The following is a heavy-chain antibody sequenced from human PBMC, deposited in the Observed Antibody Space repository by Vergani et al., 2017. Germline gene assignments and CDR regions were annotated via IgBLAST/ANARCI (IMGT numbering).Heavy chain of an antibody. D-gene: IGHD6-25*01. J-gene: IGHJ6*03. Sequence: QVQLQESGPGLVKPSQTLSLTCTVSGASMSSVGYYWTWIRQSAGKGLEWIGYIFYSGTTYDNPSLRSRLTISVDTSQNQFSLKLRSVTAADTAVYYCARVDTQVPATSHFYYMDVWGKGTTVVVSS. CDR2: IFYSGTT. CDR3: ARVDTQVPATSHFYYMDV. CDR1: GASMSSVGYY. V-gene: IGHV4-31*03.